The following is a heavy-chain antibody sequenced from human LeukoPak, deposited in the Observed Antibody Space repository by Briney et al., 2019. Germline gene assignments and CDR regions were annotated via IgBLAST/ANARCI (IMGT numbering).Heavy chain of an antibody. CDR2: IIPIFGTA. J-gene: IGHJ4*02. CDR1: GGTFSSYA. Sequence: ASVTVSCKASGGTFSSYAISWVRQAPGQGLEWMGGIIPIFGTANYAQKFQGRVTITADESTSTAYMELSSLRSEDTAVYYCASPSSGYYSLDYWGQGTLVTVSS. D-gene: IGHD3-22*01. V-gene: IGHV1-69*13. CDR3: ASPSSGYYSLDY.